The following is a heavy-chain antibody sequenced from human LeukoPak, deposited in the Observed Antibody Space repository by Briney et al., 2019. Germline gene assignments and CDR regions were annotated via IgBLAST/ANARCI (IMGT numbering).Heavy chain of an antibody. CDR1: GFTFDDYA. CDR3: AKDKGGTATYSYGLVDY. CDR2: ISWNSGSI. D-gene: IGHD5-18*01. J-gene: IGHJ4*02. Sequence: GGSLRLSCAASGFTFDDYAMHWVRQAPGKGLEWVSGISWNSGSIGFADSVKGRFTISRDNSKNTLYLQMNSLRAEDTAVYYCAKDKGGTATYSYGLVDYWGQGTLVTVSS. V-gene: IGHV3-9*01.